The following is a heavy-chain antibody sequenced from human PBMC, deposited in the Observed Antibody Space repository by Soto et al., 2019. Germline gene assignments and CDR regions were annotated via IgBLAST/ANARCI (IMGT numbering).Heavy chain of an antibody. CDR2: IFSTGST. CDR3: ARSRDGYNAVDV. V-gene: IGHV4-31*03. CDR1: GASIRHAAYY. D-gene: IGHD5-12*01. J-gene: IGHJ4*02. Sequence: QVQLQESGPGLVKPSQTLSLTCSVSGASIRHAAYYWTWIRQHPGKGLEYIGCIFSTGSTYYNPSLKSRVSISVDTSKSQFSLRLTSVTAADTAVYYCARSRDGYNAVDVWGQGTLVTVAS.